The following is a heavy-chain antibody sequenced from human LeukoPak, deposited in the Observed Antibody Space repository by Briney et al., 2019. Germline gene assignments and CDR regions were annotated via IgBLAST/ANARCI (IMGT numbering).Heavy chain of an antibody. CDR1: GYTFTSYG. CDR3: ARDYDISTGYSNFDY. CDR2: ISAYNGNT. D-gene: IGHD3-9*01. V-gene: IGHV1-18*01. J-gene: IGHJ4*02. Sequence: ASVKVSCKASGYTFTSYGISWVRQAHGQGLEWMGRISAYNGNTNYAQKLQGRVTMTTDTSTSTAYMELRSLRSDDTAVYYCARDYDISTGYSNFDYWGQGTLVTVSS.